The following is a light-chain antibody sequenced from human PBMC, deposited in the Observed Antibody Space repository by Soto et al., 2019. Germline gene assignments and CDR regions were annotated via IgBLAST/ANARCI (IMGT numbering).Light chain of an antibody. CDR2: DVS. Sequence: QSVLTQPASVSGSPGQSITISCTGTSSDVGGYNFVSWYQQHPGTAPKLMIYDVSNRPSGVSNRFSGSKSVNTASLTISGRQPEDEADYYCSSYTSSSTVVFGGGTKLTVL. CDR1: SSDVGGYNF. J-gene: IGLJ2*01. CDR3: SSYTSSSTVV. V-gene: IGLV2-14*01.